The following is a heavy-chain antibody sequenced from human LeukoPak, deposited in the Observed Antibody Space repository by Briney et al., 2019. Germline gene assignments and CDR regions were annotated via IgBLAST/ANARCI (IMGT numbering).Heavy chain of an antibody. CDR2: LYSSGAT. CDR3: AGAGGNVAWYGTIDS. D-gene: IGHD1-1*01. CDR1: GGSISSGSDY. J-gene: IGHJ4*02. Sequence: PSETLSLTCTVSGGSISSGSDYWTWIRQPAGKGLEWIGHLYSSGATSYNPSLQSRVTISVDASKYQFSLRLTSVTAADTAVYYCAGAGGNVAWYGTIDSWGQGTLVTVSS. V-gene: IGHV4-61*09.